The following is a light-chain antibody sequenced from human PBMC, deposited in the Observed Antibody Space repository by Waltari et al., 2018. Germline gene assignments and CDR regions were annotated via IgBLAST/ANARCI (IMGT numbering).Light chain of an antibody. V-gene: IGLV2-11*01. CDR1: SGDVGGYNY. J-gene: IGLJ2*01. CDR3: CSYEGTYTLI. CDR2: AVS. Sequence: QSALTQPRPVSGSPGQSVTISCTGTSGDVGGYNYVSWYQQHPGKAPKVMIYAVSKRPSGVPDRFSGSKSGNTASLTISGLQAEDEADYYCCSYEGTYTLIFGGGTKLTVL.